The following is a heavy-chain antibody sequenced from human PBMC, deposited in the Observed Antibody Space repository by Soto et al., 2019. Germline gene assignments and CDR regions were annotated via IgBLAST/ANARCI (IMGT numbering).Heavy chain of an antibody. V-gene: IGHV1-46*01. Sequence: ASVKVSCKASGYTFTSYYMHWVRQAPGQGLEWMGIINPSGGSTSYAQKFQGRVTMTRDTSTSTVYMELSSLRSEDTAVYYCARGGGYSYAYLRKLDYWGQGTVVTVSS. CDR3: ARGGGYSYAYLRKLDY. D-gene: IGHD5-18*01. J-gene: IGHJ4*02. CDR2: INPSGGST. CDR1: GYTFTSYY.